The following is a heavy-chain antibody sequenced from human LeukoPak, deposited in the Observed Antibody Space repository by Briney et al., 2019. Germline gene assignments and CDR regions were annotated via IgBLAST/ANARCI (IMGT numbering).Heavy chain of an antibody. CDR3: ARDDFWSAHKYGMDV. CDR1: GFTFSSYS. J-gene: IGHJ6*02. V-gene: IGHV3-48*02. CDR2: ISSSSSTI. D-gene: IGHD3-3*01. Sequence: GGSLRLSCAASGFTFSSYSMNWVRQAPGKGLEWVPYISSSSSTIYYADSVKGRFTISRDNAKNSLYLQMNSLRDEDTAVYYCARDDFWSAHKYGMDVWGQGTTVTVSS.